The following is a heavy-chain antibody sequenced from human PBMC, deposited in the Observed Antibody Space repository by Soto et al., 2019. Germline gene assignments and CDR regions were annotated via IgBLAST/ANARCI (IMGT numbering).Heavy chain of an antibody. Sequence: QVQLVQSGAEVKKPGASVKVSCKASGYTFTSYDINWVRQATGQGLEWMGWMNPNSGNTGYAQKFQGRVHITRKTPISTTYMDLSTLRSEDTAGYNCGRTLARDNVYYWGQGTLVTVSS. CDR1: GYTFTSYD. J-gene: IGHJ4*02. CDR2: MNPNSGNT. D-gene: IGHD3-16*01. CDR3: GRTLARDNVYY. V-gene: IGHV1-8*01.